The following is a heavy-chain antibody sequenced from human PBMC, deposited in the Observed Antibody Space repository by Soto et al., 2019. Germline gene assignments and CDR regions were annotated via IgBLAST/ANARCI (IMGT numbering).Heavy chain of an antibody. V-gene: IGHV5-51*01. CDR1: GHLFNNHW. Sequence: HGESLKISCKGPGHLFNNHWIGWVRQTPGKGLEWMGLIFTRDSETRTSPSFQGHVSFSVDNSINTVYLQWTSLKTADTGMYFCARGYYDSGHGYDLWGQGTLVTVSS. CDR3: ARGYYDSGHGYDL. CDR2: IFTRDSET. D-gene: IGHD3-10*01. J-gene: IGHJ5*02.